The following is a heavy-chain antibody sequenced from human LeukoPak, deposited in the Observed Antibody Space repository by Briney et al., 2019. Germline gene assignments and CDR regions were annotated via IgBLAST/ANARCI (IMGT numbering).Heavy chain of an antibody. Sequence: GGSLRLSCAASGFTISSSAMSWVRQAPGKGLEWVSRISANDGSTYYADSVKGRFTISRDNSKNTLHLQMNNLRAEDTAIYYCAKSRIVVVTAIDYWGQGILVTVSS. J-gene: IGHJ4*02. CDR1: GFTISSSA. D-gene: IGHD2-21*02. V-gene: IGHV3-23*01. CDR3: AKSRIVVVTAIDY. CDR2: ISANDGST.